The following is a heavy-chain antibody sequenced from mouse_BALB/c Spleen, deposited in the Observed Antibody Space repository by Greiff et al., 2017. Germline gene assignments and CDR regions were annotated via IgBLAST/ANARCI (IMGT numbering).Heavy chain of an antibody. V-gene: IGHV1-14*01. J-gene: IGHJ3*01. CDR2: INPYNDGT. CDR3: AREGLRRSPGFAY. CDR1: GYTFTSYV. Sequence: VQLKQSGPELVKPGASVKMSCKASGYTFTSYVMHWVKQKPGQGLEWIGYINPYNDGTKYNEKFKGKATLTSDKSSSTAYMELSSLTSEDSAVYYCAREGLRRSPGFAYWGQGTRVTVSA. D-gene: IGHD2-2*01.